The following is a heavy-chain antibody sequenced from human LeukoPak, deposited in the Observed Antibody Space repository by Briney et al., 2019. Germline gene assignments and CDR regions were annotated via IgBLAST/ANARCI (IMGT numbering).Heavy chain of an antibody. D-gene: IGHD6-19*01. J-gene: IGHJ4*02. V-gene: IGHV3-74*01. CDR3: AKHSSGWSYFDY. Sequence: GGSLRLSCVASGFTLSSHWMHWLRLAPGKGLVWVSRISTDGGSTGYADSVKGRFTISRDNARNTLYLQMNSLRAEDTAVYYCAKHSSGWSYFDYWGQGTLVTVSS. CDR2: ISTDGGST. CDR1: GFTLSSHW.